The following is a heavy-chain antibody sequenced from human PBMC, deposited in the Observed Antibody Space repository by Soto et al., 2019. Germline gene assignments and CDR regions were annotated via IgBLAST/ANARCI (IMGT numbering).Heavy chain of an antibody. CDR2: INPSGGST. D-gene: IGHD6-13*01. V-gene: IGHV1-46*01. Sequence: ASVKVSCKASGYTFTSYYMHWVRQAPGQGLEWMGIINPSGGSTSYAQKFQGRVTMTRDTSTSTVYMELSSLRSEDTAVYYCARDSLGEQQLYNWFDPWGQGTLVTVSS. CDR3: ARDSLGEQQLYNWFDP. CDR1: GYTFTSYY. J-gene: IGHJ5*02.